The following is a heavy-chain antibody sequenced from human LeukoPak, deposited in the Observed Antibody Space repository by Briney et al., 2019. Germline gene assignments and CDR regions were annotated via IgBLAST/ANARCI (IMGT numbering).Heavy chain of an antibody. V-gene: IGHV4-59*01. D-gene: IGHD7-27*01. CDR1: GGSISSYY. J-gene: IGHJ4*02. CDR3: ARDPLTGGFDY. Sequence: PSETLSLTCTVSGGSISSYYWSWIRQPPGKGLEWIGHIYYSGSTNYNPSLKSRVTISVDTSKNQFSLKLSSVTAADTAVYYCARDPLTGGFDYWGQGTLVTVSS. CDR2: IYYSGST.